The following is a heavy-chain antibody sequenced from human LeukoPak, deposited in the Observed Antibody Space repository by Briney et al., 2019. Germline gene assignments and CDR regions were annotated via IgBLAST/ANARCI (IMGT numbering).Heavy chain of an antibody. CDR1: GFTFSSYS. J-gene: IGHJ4*02. Sequence: PGGSLRLSCAASGFTFSSYSMNWVRQAPGKGLEWVAVISYDGSNKYYADSVKGRFTISRDNSKNTLYLQMNSLRAEDTAVYYCAKARSYDYWGQGTLVTVSS. CDR3: AKARSYDY. V-gene: IGHV3-30*18. CDR2: ISYDGSNK. D-gene: IGHD5-18*01.